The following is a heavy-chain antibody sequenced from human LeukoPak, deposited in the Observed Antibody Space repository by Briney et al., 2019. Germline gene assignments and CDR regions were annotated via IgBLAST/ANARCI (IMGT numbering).Heavy chain of an antibody. J-gene: IGHJ6*03. CDR1: GFTFSAYV. V-gene: IGHV3-23*01. CDR2: ISGSGDIT. CDR3: AKAHLPDYYYMDV. Sequence: GGSLRLSCAASGFTFSAYVMSWVRQAPGKGLEWVSSISGSGDITYYTDSVKGRFTISRDNSRNTLHLQMNSLRAENTALYYCAKAHLPDYYYMDVWGKGTTVTVSS.